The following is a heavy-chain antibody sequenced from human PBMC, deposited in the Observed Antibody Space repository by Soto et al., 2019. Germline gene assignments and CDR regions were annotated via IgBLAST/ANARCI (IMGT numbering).Heavy chain of an antibody. CDR2: ILHDGSAE. CDR1: GFTFTSYG. V-gene: IGHV3-30*03. J-gene: IGHJ6*02. CDR3: ARSRDGYSFYFYYGMDG. Sequence: GGSLRLSCAASGFTFTSYGMHWVRQAPGKGLEWMALILHDGSAEYYADSVKGRFTISRDNSKDTLYLQMNSLRAEDTAVYYCARSRDGYSFYFYYGMDGWGQGTTVTVSS. D-gene: IGHD4-4*01.